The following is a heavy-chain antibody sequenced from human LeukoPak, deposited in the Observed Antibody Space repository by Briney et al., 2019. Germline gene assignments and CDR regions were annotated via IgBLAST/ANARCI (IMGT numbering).Heavy chain of an antibody. CDR2: IYYNGES. J-gene: IGHJ4*02. D-gene: IGHD3-10*01. Sequence: SQTLSLTCTASGGSISNYYWSWIRQSPGKGLEWIGYIYYNGESNYNPSLKSRVTISVDTSKNQFALRLTSVSAADTAVYYCARDRGVMGFDSWGQGTLVTVSS. CDR1: GGSISNYY. CDR3: ARDRGVMGFDS. V-gene: IGHV4-59*01.